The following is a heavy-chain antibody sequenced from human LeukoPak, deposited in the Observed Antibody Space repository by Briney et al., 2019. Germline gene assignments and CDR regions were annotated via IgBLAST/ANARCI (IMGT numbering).Heavy chain of an antibody. Sequence: PSETLSLTCTVSGGSLSTYSWSWIRQPPGKGLEWIGYIYYTGSTSYNPSLTSRVTISLYASKNPCSPSLNSLSPPHTPLYFSARGGTYWPQWWFDPWGQGTLVSVSS. V-gene: IGHV4-59*01. CDR2: IYYTGST. J-gene: IGHJ5*02. CDR1: GGSLSTYS. CDR3: ARGGTYWPQWWFDP. D-gene: IGHD1-26*01.